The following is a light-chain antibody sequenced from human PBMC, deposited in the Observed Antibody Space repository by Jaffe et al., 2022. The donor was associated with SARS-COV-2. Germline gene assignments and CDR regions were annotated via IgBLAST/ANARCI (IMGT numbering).Light chain of an antibody. Sequence: SYEMTQPLSVSVALGQTARITCGGEKIGNKNVHWYLQRPGQAPVVVLYRDYNRPSGIPERFSGSNSGNTATLTINRVQAEDEGDYYCQVWDTSTGDVFGTGTKLTVL. J-gene: IGLJ1*01. CDR1: KIGNKN. CDR2: RDY. CDR3: QVWDTSTGDV. V-gene: IGLV3-9*01.